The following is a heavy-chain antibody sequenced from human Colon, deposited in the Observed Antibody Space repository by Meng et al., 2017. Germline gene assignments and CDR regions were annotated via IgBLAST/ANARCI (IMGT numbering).Heavy chain of an antibody. D-gene: IGHD4-17*01. CDR1: GGSISSGDYY. CDR3: ARGPTTCLDY. CDR2: SYYSGST. Sequence: QEQLQWSALGLVQPSQPPSITCAGAGGSISSGDYYWSWIRQPPGKGLEWIGYSYYSGSTYYNPTLKSRVTISVDTSKYQFSLTLSSATAADSAVYYCARGPTTCLDYWGQGTLVTVSS. J-gene: IGHJ4*02. V-gene: IGHV4-30-4*01.